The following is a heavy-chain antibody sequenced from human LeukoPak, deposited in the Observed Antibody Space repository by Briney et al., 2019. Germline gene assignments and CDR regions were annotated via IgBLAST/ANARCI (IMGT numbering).Heavy chain of an antibody. Sequence: ASVTVSCKASGGTFSNYAINWVRQAPGPGLEWMGGIIPIFGKANYAQKFQGRVTITADESTSSVYMEVNSLKSEDTAVYYCARGWDYDSGGRPTAYVYWGQGTLVTVSS. CDR1: GGTFSNYA. V-gene: IGHV1-69*13. CDR2: IIPIFGKA. CDR3: ARGWDYDSGGRPTAYVY. J-gene: IGHJ4*02. D-gene: IGHD3-22*01.